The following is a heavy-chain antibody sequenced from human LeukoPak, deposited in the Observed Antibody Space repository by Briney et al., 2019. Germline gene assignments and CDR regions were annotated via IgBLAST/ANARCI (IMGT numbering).Heavy chain of an antibody. J-gene: IGHJ4*02. CDR2: INHSGST. D-gene: IGHD3-3*01. CDR1: GGSFSGYY. Sequence: SETLSLTCAVYGGSFSGYYWSWIRQPPGKGLEWIGEINHSGSTNYNPSLKSRVTISVDTSKNQFSLKLNSVTAADTAVYYCARAYQGFWSGYPLDYWGQGTLVTVSS. V-gene: IGHV4-34*01. CDR3: ARAYQGFWSGYPLDY.